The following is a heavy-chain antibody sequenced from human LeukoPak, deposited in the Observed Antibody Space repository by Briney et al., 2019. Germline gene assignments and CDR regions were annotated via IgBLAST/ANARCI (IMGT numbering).Heavy chain of an antibody. CDR1: GFTFSSYA. D-gene: IGHD3-10*01. CDR2: ISGSGGST. CDR3: AKGSIRGVIITALDY. J-gene: IGHJ4*02. Sequence: GGSLRLSCAASGFTFSSYAMSWVRQAPGKGLEWVSAISGSGGSTYYADSVKGRFTISRDNSKNTLYLQMNSLRAGDTAVYYCAKGSIRGVIITALDYWGQGTLVTVSS. V-gene: IGHV3-23*01.